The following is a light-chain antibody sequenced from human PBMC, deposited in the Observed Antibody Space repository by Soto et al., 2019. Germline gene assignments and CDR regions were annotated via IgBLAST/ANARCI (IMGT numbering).Light chain of an antibody. CDR1: QSVSSSY. CDR3: HQYGNAPCT. J-gene: IGKJ3*01. Sequence: EMVLTQSPGTLSFSPGERATLTCRASQSVSSSYLAWVQQKPGQAPRLLIYGASSRATGIPGKYSASGSGTDLTLTISRLDPQDVAVYYCHQYGNAPCTFGRGTKVDIK. CDR2: GAS. V-gene: IGKV3-20*01.